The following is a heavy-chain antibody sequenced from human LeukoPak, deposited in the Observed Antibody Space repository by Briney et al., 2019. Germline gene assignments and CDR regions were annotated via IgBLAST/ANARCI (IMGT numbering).Heavy chain of an antibody. J-gene: IGHJ3*01. V-gene: IGHV3-15*01. CDR2: IKSKTDGETT. D-gene: IGHD3-10*01. Sequence: GGSLRLSCAASGFTFTNVWMSWVRQAPGKGLEWVGRIKSKTDGETTDYAAPVKDRFTVSRDDSKDTLYLQMSSLKAEDTAIYYCTTNAGSYGIDVWGQGTKVTVSS. CDR1: GFTFTNVW. CDR3: TTNAGSYGIDV.